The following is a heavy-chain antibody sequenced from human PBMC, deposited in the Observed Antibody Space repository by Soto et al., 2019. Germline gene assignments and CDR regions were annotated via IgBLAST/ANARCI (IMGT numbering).Heavy chain of an antibody. Sequence: SETLSLTCTVSGASITNDDFFWSWVRQHPDKGLEWLAYITYGGSIYYNPSLRSRLSVSIDKSKSQFSLNARSVTAADTAVYFCAKMERTQLCLRVHNWGHGLPFTVS. V-gene: IGHV4-31*03. D-gene: IGHD1-1*01. J-gene: IGHJ4*01. CDR2: ITYGGSI. CDR1: GASITNDDFF. CDR3: AKMERTQLCLRVHN.